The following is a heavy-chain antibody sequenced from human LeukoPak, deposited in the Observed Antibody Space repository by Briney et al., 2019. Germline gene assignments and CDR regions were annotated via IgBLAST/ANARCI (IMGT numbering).Heavy chain of an antibody. CDR2: IYHSGST. D-gene: IGHD3-22*01. V-gene: IGHV4-38-2*01. CDR1: CYSISSDNY. Sequence: SQTLSPICAVSCYSISSDNYWVWIRQPPGQGLERTGGIYHSGSTYYNPSLKSRVTMSVDTSKNQFPLKLSSVTAADTAVYYCARAPRDSSSSNYMRRFDYWGQGTLVTVSS. J-gene: IGHJ4*02. CDR3: ARAPRDSSSSNYMRRFDY.